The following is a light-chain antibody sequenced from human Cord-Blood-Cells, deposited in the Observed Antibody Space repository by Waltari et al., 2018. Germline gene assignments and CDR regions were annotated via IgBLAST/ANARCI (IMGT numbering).Light chain of an antibody. CDR3: CSYAGSYV. CDR2: DVS. V-gene: IGLV2-11*01. Sequence: QSALTQPRSVSGSPGQSVTISCPGTSSDVGGDTYVSWYQQHPGKAPKLMIYDVSKRPSGVPDRFSGSKSGNTASLTISGLQAEDEADYYCCSYAGSYVFGTGTKVTVL. CDR1: SSDVGGDTY. J-gene: IGLJ1*01.